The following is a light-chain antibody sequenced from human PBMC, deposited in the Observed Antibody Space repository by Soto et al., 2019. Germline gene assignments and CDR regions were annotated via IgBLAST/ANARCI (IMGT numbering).Light chain of an antibody. J-gene: IGLJ1*01. V-gene: IGLV3-21*02. Sequence: SYELTQPPSVSVAPGQTATITCGGNNIGGYSVHWYQQKPGQAPALVIYNDGDRPSGIPERFSGSNSGNTATLTISRVEAGDEADFYCQVWDRSSGVFGTGTKVTVL. CDR1: NIGGYS. CDR3: QVWDRSSGV. CDR2: NDG.